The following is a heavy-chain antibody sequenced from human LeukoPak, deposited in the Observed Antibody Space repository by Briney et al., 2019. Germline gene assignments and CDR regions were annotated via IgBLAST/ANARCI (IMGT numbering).Heavy chain of an antibody. Sequence: ASVKVSCKASGYTFTSYGISWVRQAPGQGLAWMGWISAYNGNTNYAQKLQGRVTMTTDTSTSTAYMELRSLRSDDTAVYYCARVQCTNGVCYAEFDYWGQGTLVTVSS. J-gene: IGHJ4*02. CDR1: GYTFTSYG. D-gene: IGHD2-8*01. V-gene: IGHV1-18*01. CDR2: ISAYNGNT. CDR3: ARVQCTNGVCYAEFDY.